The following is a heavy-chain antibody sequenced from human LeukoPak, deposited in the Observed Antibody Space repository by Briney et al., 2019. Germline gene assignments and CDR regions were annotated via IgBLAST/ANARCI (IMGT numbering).Heavy chain of an antibody. CDR2: ISGSGGST. CDR3: AKDEGDYGSGSYDYFDY. CDR1: GFTFSSYA. Sequence: GGSLRLSCAASGFTFSSYAMSWVRQAPGKGLEWVSAISGSGGSTYYADSVKGRFTISRDNSKNTLYLQMNSLRAEDTAVYYCAKDEGDYGSGSYDYFDYWGQGTLVTVSS. J-gene: IGHJ4*02. D-gene: IGHD3-10*01. V-gene: IGHV3-23*01.